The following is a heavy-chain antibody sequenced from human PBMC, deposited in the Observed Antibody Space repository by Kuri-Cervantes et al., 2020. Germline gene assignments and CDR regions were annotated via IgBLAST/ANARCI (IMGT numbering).Heavy chain of an antibody. CDR2: INPNSGTT. Sequence: ASVKVSCKASGYTFTGYYIHWVRQAPGQGLEWMRWINPNSGTTNYAQKFQGWVTMTRDTSINTAYMELNRLRSDDTAVYYCATTVHYYYDTSGPDAFDIWGQGTMVTVSS. CDR3: ATTVHYYYDTSGPDAFDI. V-gene: IGHV1-2*04. CDR1: GYTFTGYY. J-gene: IGHJ3*02. D-gene: IGHD3-22*01.